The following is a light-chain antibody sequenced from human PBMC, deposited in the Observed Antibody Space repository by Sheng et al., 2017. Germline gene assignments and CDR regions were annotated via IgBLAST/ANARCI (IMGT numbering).Light chain of an antibody. J-gene: IGKJ4*01. CDR2: GAS. V-gene: IGKV3-15*01. CDR1: QSVNSK. Sequence: EVIMTQSPVTLSVSPGGGATLSCRASQSVNSKLAWYQQKPGQTPRLLIYGASTRATGIPARFSGSGSGTEFTLTVSSLQSEDFAVYYCQQYNSWPLTFGGGTKVDLK. CDR3: QQYNSWPLT.